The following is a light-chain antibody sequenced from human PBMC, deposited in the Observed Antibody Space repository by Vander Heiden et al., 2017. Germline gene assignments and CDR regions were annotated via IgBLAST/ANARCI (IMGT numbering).Light chain of an antibody. Sequence: DIQMTQSPSSLSASVGDRVTITCRASQSISSYLNWYQQKPGKAPKLLIYAASSLQSGVPSRFSGSGSGTDFTLTISSLQPEDFATYYCQQIDSTLFFTFGHGTKVDIK. CDR3: QQIDSTLFFT. J-gene: IGKJ3*01. CDR1: QSISSY. V-gene: IGKV1-39*01. CDR2: AAS.